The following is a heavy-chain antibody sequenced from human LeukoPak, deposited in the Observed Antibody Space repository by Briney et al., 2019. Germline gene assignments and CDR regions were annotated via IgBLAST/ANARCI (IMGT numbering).Heavy chain of an antibody. D-gene: IGHD5-18*01. CDR3: AKSRTVDTALYGMDV. Sequence: GGSLRLSCAASGFTFSSCGMHWVRQAPGKGLEWVAVLSYDGSNKYYADSVKGRFTISRDNSKNTLYLQMNSLRAEDTAVYYCAKSRTVDTALYGMDVWGQGTTVTVSS. CDR2: LSYDGSNK. CDR1: GFTFSSCG. V-gene: IGHV3-30*18. J-gene: IGHJ6*02.